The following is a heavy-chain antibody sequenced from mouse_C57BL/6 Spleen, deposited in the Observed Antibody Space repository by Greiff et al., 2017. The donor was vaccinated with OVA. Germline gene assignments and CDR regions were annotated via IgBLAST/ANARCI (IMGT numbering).Heavy chain of an antibody. D-gene: IGHD4-1*01. J-gene: IGHJ2*01. CDR3: ARASYWDGNY. CDR1: GFTFSDYG. CDR2: ISSGSSTI. V-gene: IGHV5-17*01. Sequence: QLKESGGGLVKPGGSLKLSCAASGFTFSDYGMHWVRQAPEKGLEWVAYISSGSSTISYADTVKGRFTISRDNAKNTLFLQMTSLRSEDTAMYYCARASYWDGNYWGQGTTLTVSS.